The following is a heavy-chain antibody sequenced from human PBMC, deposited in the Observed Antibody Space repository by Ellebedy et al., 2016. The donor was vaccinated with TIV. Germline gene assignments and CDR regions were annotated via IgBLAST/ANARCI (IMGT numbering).Heavy chain of an antibody. CDR1: GYTFTSYG. V-gene: IGHV1-18*01. CDR3: ASEYYDILTGYYKGNWFDP. D-gene: IGHD3-9*01. Sequence: ASVKVSXXASGYTFTSYGISWVRQAPGQGLEWMGWISAYNGNTNYAQKLQGRVTMTTDTSTSTAYMELSSLRSEDTAVYYCASEYYDILTGYYKGNWFDPWGQGTLVTVSS. J-gene: IGHJ5*02. CDR2: ISAYNGNT.